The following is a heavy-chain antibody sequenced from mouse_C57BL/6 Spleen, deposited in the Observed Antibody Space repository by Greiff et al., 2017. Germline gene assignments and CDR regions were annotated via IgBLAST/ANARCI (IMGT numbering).Heavy chain of an antibody. CDR2: INPNNGGT. D-gene: IGHD4-1*01. CDR3: ARNCLYAMDY. Sequence: VQLQQSGPELVKPGASVKISCKASGYTFTDYYMNWVKQSHGKSLEWIGDINPNNGGTSYNQKFKGKATLTVDKSSSTAYMELRSLTSEDSAVYYCARNCLYAMDYWGQGTSVTVSS. V-gene: IGHV1-26*01. J-gene: IGHJ4*01. CDR1: GYTFTDYY.